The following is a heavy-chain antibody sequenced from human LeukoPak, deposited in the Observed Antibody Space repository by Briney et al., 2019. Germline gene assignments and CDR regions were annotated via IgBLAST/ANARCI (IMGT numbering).Heavy chain of an antibody. CDR1: GGSFSGYY. V-gene: IGHV4-34*01. CDR2: INHSGST. CDR3: ARGGNWHFDL. J-gene: IGHJ2*01. Sequence: PSETLSLTCAVYGGSFSGYYWSWIRQPPGKGLEWIGEINHSGSTDYNPSLKSRVTISVDTSKNQFSLKLSSVTAADTAVYYCARGGNWHFDLWGRGTLVTVFS. D-gene: IGHD1-26*01.